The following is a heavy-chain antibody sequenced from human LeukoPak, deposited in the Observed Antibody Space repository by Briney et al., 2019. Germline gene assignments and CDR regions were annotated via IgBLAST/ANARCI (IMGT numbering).Heavy chain of an antibody. CDR1: GFTFSSYW. V-gene: IGHV3-7*01. D-gene: IGHD3-22*01. Sequence: GGSLRLSCAASGFTFSSYWMSWVRQAPGKGLEWVANIKQDGSEKYYVDSVKGRFTISRDNAKNSLYLQMNSLRAEDTAVYYCARDYYDSSGYYRFDYWGQGTLVTVSS. CDR3: ARDYYDSSGYYRFDY. CDR2: IKQDGSEK. J-gene: IGHJ4*02.